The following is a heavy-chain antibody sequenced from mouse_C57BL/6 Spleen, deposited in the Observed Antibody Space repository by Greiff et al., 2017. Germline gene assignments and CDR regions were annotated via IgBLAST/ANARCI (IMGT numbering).Heavy chain of an antibody. CDR3: ASGYYGSSYEWYFDV. D-gene: IGHD1-1*01. J-gene: IGHJ1*03. V-gene: IGHV3-1*01. CDR2: ISYSGST. CDR1: GYSITSGYD. Sequence: EVMLVESGPGMVKPSQSLSLTCTVTGYSITSGYDWHWIRHFPGNKLEWMGYISYSGSTNYNPSLKSRISITHDTSKNHFFLKLNSVTTEDTATYDCASGYYGSSYEWYFDVWGTGTTVTVSS.